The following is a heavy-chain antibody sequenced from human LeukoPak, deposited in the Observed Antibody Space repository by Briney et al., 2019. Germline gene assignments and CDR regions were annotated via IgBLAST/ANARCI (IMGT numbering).Heavy chain of an antibody. CDR3: ARRERGGSFDY. Sequence: SVKVSCKASGGTFSSYAISWVRQAPGQGLEWMGRIIPILGIANYAQKFQGRVTITADKSTSTAYMELSSLRSEDTAVYYCARRERGGSFDYWGQGTLVTVSS. CDR2: IIPILGIA. V-gene: IGHV1-69*04. J-gene: IGHJ4*02. CDR1: GGTFSSYA. D-gene: IGHD1-1*01.